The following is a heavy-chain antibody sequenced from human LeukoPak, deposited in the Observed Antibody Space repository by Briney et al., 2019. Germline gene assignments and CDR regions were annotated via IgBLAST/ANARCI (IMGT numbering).Heavy chain of an antibody. Sequence: SETLSLTCAVSGGSFSGYYWTWIRQPPGEGLEWIGEINHSGSANYNPSLMSRVTISLDTSKNHFSLNLSSVTAADTAVYYCARGKGTVTTHWGQGTLVTVSS. J-gene: IGHJ4*02. V-gene: IGHV4-34*01. D-gene: IGHD4-11*01. CDR3: ARGKGTVTTH. CDR2: INHSGSA. CDR1: GGSFSGYY.